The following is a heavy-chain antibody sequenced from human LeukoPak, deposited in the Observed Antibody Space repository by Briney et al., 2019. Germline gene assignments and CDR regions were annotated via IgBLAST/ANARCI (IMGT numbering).Heavy chain of an antibody. CDR3: AKTDAPSYDLGSYYWFDP. J-gene: IGHJ5*02. CDR2: INPHSGGT. CDR1: GHTFSGYY. V-gene: IGHV1-2*06. Sequence: ASVKVSCKASGHTFSGYYMHWVRQAPGQGLEWMGRINPHSGGTNYAQKFQGRVTMTRDTSISTAYMELSRLRSDDTAVYYCAKTDAPSYDLGSYYWFDPWGQGTRVTVSS. D-gene: IGHD3-10*01.